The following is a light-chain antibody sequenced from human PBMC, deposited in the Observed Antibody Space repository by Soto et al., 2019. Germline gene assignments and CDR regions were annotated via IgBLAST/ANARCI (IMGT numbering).Light chain of an antibody. CDR2: DAT. V-gene: IGLV7-46*01. J-gene: IGLJ7*01. CDR3: SLAFNGVGV. Sequence: QAVVTQEPSLTVSPGGTVTLTCGSSTGAVTSGHYPYWFQQKPGHAPKTLISDATNILSWTPARFSGSFIGGKAALTLSGAQPEDEADYYCSLAFNGVGVFGGGPQLTVL. CDR1: TGAVTSGHY.